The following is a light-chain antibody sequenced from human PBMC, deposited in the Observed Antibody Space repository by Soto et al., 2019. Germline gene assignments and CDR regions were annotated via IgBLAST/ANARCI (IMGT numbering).Light chain of an antibody. CDR1: SSDVGGYNY. Sequence: QSALTQPRSVSGSPGQSVTISCTGTSSDVGGYNYVSWYQQHPGKAPKLMIYDVGKRPSGVPDRFSGSKSGNTASLTISGLQAEDEDDYYCCSYAGSYYVFGTGTKLTVL. J-gene: IGLJ1*01. V-gene: IGLV2-11*01. CDR3: CSYAGSYYV. CDR2: DVG.